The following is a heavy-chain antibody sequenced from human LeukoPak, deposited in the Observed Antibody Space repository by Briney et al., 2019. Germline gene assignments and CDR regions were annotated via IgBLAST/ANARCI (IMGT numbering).Heavy chain of an antibody. CDR3: AKPGLFGY. CDR2: ISGSGETT. V-gene: IGHV3-23*01. J-gene: IGHJ4*02. CDR1: GFTFSSYA. Sequence: GGSLRLSCADSGFTFSSYAMSWVRQAPGKGLEWVSTISGSGETTYYADSVKGRFTISRNNSKNKLYLQMNSLRAEDTAVYYCAKPGLFGYWGQGTLVTVSS. D-gene: IGHD3-10*01.